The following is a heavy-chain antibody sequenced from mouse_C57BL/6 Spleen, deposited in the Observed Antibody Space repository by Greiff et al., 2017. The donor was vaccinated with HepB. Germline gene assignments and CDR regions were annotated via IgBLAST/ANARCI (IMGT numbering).Heavy chain of an antibody. Sequence: VQLQQSGAELVKPGASVKMSCKASGYTFTSYWITWVKQRPGQGLEWIGDIYPGSGSTNYNEKFKSKATLTVDTSSSTAYMQLSSLTSEDSAVYYCARGTVLLSYFDYWGQGTTLTVSS. CDR1: GYTFTSYW. V-gene: IGHV1-55*01. CDR3: ARGTVLLSYFDY. J-gene: IGHJ2*01. D-gene: IGHD1-1*01. CDR2: IYPGSGST.